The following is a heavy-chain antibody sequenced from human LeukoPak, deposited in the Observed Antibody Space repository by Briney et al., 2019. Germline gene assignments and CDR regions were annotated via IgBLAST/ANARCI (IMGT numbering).Heavy chain of an antibody. CDR1: GFTFSSYW. CDR3: ARALAYGDYFDY. D-gene: IGHD4-17*01. Sequence: GGSLRLSCAASGFTFSSYWMSWVRQAPAKGREWVANIKQDGSEKYYVDSVKGRFTISRDNAKNSLYLQMNSLRAEGTAVYYCARALAYGDYFDYWGQGTLVTVSS. V-gene: IGHV3-7*01. J-gene: IGHJ4*02. CDR2: IKQDGSEK.